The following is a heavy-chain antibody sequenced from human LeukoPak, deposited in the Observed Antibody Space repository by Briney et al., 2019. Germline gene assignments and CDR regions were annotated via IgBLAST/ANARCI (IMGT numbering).Heavy chain of an antibody. V-gene: IGHV1-69*13. Sequence: SVTVLCSASGGTFSGYPVRWVRQAPGQGLEWMGGIIPIFGTANYAQKFQGRVTITADESTSTAYMELSSLRSEDTAVYYCARDIRGCELTPSFLLYWGLTSLVSVSS. CDR1: GGTFSGYP. D-gene: IGHD1-26*01. J-gene: IGHJ4*02. CDR2: IIPIFGTA. CDR3: ARDIRGCELTPSFLLY.